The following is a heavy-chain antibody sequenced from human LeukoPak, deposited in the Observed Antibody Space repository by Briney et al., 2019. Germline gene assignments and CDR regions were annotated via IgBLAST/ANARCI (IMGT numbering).Heavy chain of an antibody. Sequence: TGGSLRLSCAASGFTFSSFAMSWVRQAPGKGLEWVSGIRGSGGSTFYADSVKGRFTVSRDNSKNTLYLQMNSLRPEDTATYYCAKVFYGDYLSGTDYWGQGTLVTVSS. CDR1: GFTFSSFA. J-gene: IGHJ4*02. D-gene: IGHD4-17*01. CDR3: AKVFYGDYLSGTDY. CDR2: IRGSGGST. V-gene: IGHV3-23*01.